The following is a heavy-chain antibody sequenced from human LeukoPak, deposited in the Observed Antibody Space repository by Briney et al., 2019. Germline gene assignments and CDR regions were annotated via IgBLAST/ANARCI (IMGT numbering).Heavy chain of an antibody. CDR1: GGSFSGYY. V-gene: IGHV4-34*01. J-gene: IGHJ6*02. Sequence: SETLSLTRAVYGGSFSGYYWSWIRQPPGKGLEWIGEINHSGSTNYNPSLKSRVTISVDTSKNQFSLKLSSVTAADTAVYYCASAGYCSSTSCYTADVWGQGTTVTVSS. D-gene: IGHD2-2*02. CDR3: ASAGYCSSTSCYTADV. CDR2: INHSGST.